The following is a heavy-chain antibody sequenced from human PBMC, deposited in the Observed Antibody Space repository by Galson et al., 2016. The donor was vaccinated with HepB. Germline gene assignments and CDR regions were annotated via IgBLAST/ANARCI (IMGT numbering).Heavy chain of an antibody. V-gene: IGHV3-74*01. D-gene: IGHD3-10*01. Sequence: SLRLSCAASGFTFSSDWMHWVRQAPGKGLVWVSRINSDGSRTSYADSVKGRFTISRDNAKNTLYLQMNSLRAEDTAVYYCARGGFNHGLDVWGQGTTVTVSS. J-gene: IGHJ6*02. CDR1: GFTFSSDW. CDR3: ARGGFNHGLDV. CDR2: INSDGSRT.